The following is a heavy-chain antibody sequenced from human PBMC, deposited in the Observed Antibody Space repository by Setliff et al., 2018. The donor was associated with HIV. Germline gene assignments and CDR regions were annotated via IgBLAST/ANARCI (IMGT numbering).Heavy chain of an antibody. J-gene: IGHJ4*02. CDR1: GFTFSNAW. Sequence: NPGGSLRLSCAASGFTFSNAWMSWVRQAPGKGLEWVGRIKSKTDGGTTDYAAPVKGRFTISRDGSKNTLYLQMNSLKTEDTAVYYCTTFYCSSTRCYGRNFDYWGQGTLVTVSS. D-gene: IGHD2-2*01. CDR3: TTFYCSSTRCYGRNFDY. CDR2: IKSKTDGGTT. V-gene: IGHV3-15*01.